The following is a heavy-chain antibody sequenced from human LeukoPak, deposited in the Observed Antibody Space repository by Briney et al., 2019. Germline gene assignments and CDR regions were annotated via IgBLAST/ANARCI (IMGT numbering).Heavy chain of an antibody. CDR3: ARGWDYDSGGRPTAYVY. V-gene: IGHV1-46*01. CDR2: INPSGDST. Sequence: ASVKVSCKASGYTFTSNHVHCVRQAPGQGLEWMGVINPSGDSTSYAQKFQGRVTMTRDTSTSTVYMELSSLRSEDTAIYYCARGWDYDSGGRPTAYVYWGQGTLVTVSS. CDR1: GYTFTSNH. D-gene: IGHD3-22*01. J-gene: IGHJ4*02.